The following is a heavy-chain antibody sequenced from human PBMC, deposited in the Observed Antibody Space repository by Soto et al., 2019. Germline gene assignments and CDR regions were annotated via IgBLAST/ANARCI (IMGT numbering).Heavy chain of an antibody. CDR1: CGSITDYS. CDR3: ARDQGVVVTADNWFDH. J-gene: IGHJ5*02. D-gene: IGHD2-21*02. CDR2: IFSSGST. Sequence: SETLSLTCTVSCGSITDYSWVWIRQPAGKGLEWIGRIFSSGSTNYNPSLKGRITMSLDTSKNQFSLKLNSATATDTAVYFCARDQGVVVTADNWFDHWGQGILVT. V-gene: IGHV4-4*07.